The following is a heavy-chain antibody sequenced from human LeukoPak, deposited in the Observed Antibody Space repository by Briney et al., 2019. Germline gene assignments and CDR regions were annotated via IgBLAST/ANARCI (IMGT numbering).Heavy chain of an antibody. V-gene: IGHV3-7*01. CDR3: ARDSMGMIVVVNHLDY. CDR2: VNRDGSET. D-gene: IGHD3-22*01. CDR1: GFALSSHW. Sequence: GGSLRLSCAASGFALSSHWMTWVRQVPGRGPEWVANVNRDGSETYYLDSVKGRFTISRDNSKNTLYLQMNSLRAEDTAVYYCARDSMGMIVVVNHLDYWGQGTLVTVSS. J-gene: IGHJ4*02.